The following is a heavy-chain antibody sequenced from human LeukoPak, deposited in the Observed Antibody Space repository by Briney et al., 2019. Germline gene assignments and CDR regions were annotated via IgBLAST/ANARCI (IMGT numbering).Heavy chain of an antibody. Sequence: SQTLSLTCAISGDSVSSNSAAWNWIRQSPSRGLEWLGRTYYRSKWYNDYAVSVKSRITINPDTSKNQFSLQLNSVTPEDTAVYYCARTAVRKRSPSGTYYFDYWGQGTLVTVSS. CDR3: ARTAVRKRSPSGTYYFDY. D-gene: IGHD1-26*01. CDR1: GDSVSSNSAA. CDR2: TYYRSKWYN. J-gene: IGHJ4*02. V-gene: IGHV6-1*01.